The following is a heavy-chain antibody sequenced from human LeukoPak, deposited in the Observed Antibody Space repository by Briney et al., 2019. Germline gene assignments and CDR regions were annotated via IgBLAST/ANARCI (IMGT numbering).Heavy chain of an antibody. Sequence: SQTLSLACTVSGGSISSGGYYWSWIRQHPGKGLEWIGYIYYSGSTYYNPSLKSRVTISVDTSKNQFSLKLSSVTAADTAVYYCARGSSLLHWFDPWGQGTLVTVSS. CDR3: ARGSSLLHWFDP. J-gene: IGHJ5*02. D-gene: IGHD2-15*01. CDR2: IYYSGST. CDR1: GGSISSGGYY. V-gene: IGHV4-31*03.